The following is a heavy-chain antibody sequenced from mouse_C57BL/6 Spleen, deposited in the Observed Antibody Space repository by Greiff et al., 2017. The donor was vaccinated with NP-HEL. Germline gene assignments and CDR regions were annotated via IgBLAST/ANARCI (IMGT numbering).Heavy chain of an antibody. Sequence: QVQLQQSGAELVKPGASVKLSCKASGYTFTEYTIHWVKQRSGQGLEWIGWFYPGSGSIKYNEKFKDKATLTADKSSSTVYMELSRLTSEDSAVYFCARHEPKLGRFAYWGQGTLVTVSA. J-gene: IGHJ3*01. V-gene: IGHV1-62-2*01. CDR3: ARHEPKLGRFAY. D-gene: IGHD4-1*01. CDR1: GYTFTEYT. CDR2: FYPGSGSI.